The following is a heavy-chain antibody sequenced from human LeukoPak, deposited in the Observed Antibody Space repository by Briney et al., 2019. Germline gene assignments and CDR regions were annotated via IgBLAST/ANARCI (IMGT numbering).Heavy chain of an antibody. V-gene: IGHV6-1*01. CDR1: GDCVSTSGVA. D-gene: IGHD6-25*01. J-gene: IGHJ3*01. CDR2: TYYTYKWNT. CDR3: ARGRASAFDV. Sequence: SQTLSLSCPISGDCVSTSGVAWNWVRQSPSRGLEWLGRTYYTYKWNTDYAVSVKSRIVVNPDTPKNQFSLQLNSVTSEDTAVYYCARGRASAFDVWGQGTMVTVSS.